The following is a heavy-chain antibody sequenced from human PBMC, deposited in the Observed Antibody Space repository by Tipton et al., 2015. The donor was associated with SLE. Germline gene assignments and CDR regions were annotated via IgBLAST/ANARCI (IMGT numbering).Heavy chain of an antibody. V-gene: IGHV4-34*01. CDR3: ARAQNYYGSGSYPDY. J-gene: IGHJ4*02. CDR1: GGSFSGYY. CDR2: INHSGST. Sequence: LSLTCAVYGGSFSGYYWSWIRQPPGKGLEWIGEINHSGSTNYNPSLKSRVTISVDTSKNQFSLKLSSVTAADTAVYYCARAQNYYGSGSYPDYWGQGTLVTVSS. D-gene: IGHD3-10*01.